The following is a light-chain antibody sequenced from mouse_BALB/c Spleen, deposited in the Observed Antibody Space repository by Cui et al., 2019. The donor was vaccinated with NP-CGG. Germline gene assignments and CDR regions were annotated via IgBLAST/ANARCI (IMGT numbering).Light chain of an antibody. V-gene: IGLV1*01. CDR1: TGAVTTSNY. CDR3: ALWYSNHWV. J-gene: IGLJ1*01. Sequence: QAVVTQESALTTSPGETVTLTCRSITGAVTTSNYANWFQEKPDHLFTGLIGGTNNRAPGVPARFSGSLIGDKAALTITGAQTEDEAIYFCALWYSNHWVFGGGTKLTVL. CDR2: GTN.